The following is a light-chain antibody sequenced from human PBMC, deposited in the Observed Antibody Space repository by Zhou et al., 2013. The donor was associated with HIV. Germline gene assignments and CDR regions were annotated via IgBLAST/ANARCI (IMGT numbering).Light chain of an antibody. CDR1: QGIGNY. V-gene: IGKV1-27*01. CDR2: GAS. Sequence: DVQLTQSPSSLSASVGDRVTLSCRASQGIGNYLAWYQQTPGKVPKLLIYGASTLHPGVTSRFSGSASGTDFTLTISSLQPEDVGTYYCQQYNGALWTFGQGTKVEIK. CDR3: QQYNGALWT. J-gene: IGKJ1*01.